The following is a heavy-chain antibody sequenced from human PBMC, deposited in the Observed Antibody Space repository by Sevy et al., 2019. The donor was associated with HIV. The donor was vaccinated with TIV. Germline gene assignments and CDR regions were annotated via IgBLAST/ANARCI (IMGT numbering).Heavy chain of an antibody. V-gene: IGHV3-23*01. CDR1: GFTFSGYA. Sequence: GGSLRLSCAASGFTFSGYAMTWVRQVPGKGLEWVSTISGRGGYTYYADSVKGRFTISRDNSKNTLYLQMNSLRVEDTAVYYCAKEESRGYDYWGQGTRVTVSS. D-gene: IGHD5-12*01. J-gene: IGHJ4*02. CDR2: ISGRGGYT. CDR3: AKEESRGYDY.